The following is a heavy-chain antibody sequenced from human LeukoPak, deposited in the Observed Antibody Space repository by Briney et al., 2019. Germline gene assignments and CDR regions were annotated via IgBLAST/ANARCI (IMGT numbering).Heavy chain of an antibody. CDR3: ASESQGVWLFSSFDI. J-gene: IGHJ3*02. D-gene: IGHD3-22*01. Sequence: ASVTVSCKTSGGTFSSYAISWVRQAPGQGLEWMGGIIPIFGTANYAQKFQVRVTITADESTSTAYMELSSLRSEDTAVYYCASESQGVWLFSSFDIWGQGTMVTVSS. CDR1: GGTFSSYA. V-gene: IGHV1-69*13. CDR2: IIPIFGTA.